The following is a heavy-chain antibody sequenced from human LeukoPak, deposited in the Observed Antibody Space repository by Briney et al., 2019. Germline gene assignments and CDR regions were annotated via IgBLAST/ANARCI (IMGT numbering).Heavy chain of an antibody. Sequence: ASVTVSCKASGYTFTSYGISWVRQAPGQGLEWMGWISAYNGNTNYAQKLQGRVTMTTDTSTSTAYMELRSLRSDDTAVYYCARDKRSRGITMVRGVIYYMDVWGKGTTVTVSS. V-gene: IGHV1-18*01. CDR1: GYTFTSYG. D-gene: IGHD3-10*01. CDR3: ARDKRSRGITMVRGVIYYMDV. J-gene: IGHJ6*03. CDR2: ISAYNGNT.